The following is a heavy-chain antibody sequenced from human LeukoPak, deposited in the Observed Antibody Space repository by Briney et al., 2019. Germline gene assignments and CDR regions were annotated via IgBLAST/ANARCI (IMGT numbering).Heavy chain of an antibody. CDR2: ISSSSTYI. V-gene: IGHV3-21*01. J-gene: IGHJ4*02. CDR1: GFTFSSYS. CDR3: ARVLIKQLVFFDY. D-gene: IGHD6-13*01. Sequence: GGSLRLSCAASGFTFSSYSMNWVRQAPGKGLEWVSSISSSSTYIYYADSVKGRFTISRDNAKNSLYLQINSLRAEDTAVYYCARVLIKQLVFFDYWGQGTLVTVSS.